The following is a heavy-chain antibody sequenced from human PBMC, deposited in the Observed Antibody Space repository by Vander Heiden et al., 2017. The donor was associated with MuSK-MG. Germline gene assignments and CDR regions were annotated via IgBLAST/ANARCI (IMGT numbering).Heavy chain of an antibody. CDR2: ISGSGGST. J-gene: IGHJ4*03. Sequence: RSWPDHGFTFSSYAMSWVRQAPGKGLEWVSAISGSGGSTYYADSVKGRFTISRDNFKNTLHPNKNSLRAEDRAVYYCAHKAGLHLWGQGTLVTVSS. D-gene: IGHD5-12*01. V-gene: IGHV3-23*01. CDR1: GFTFSSYA. CDR3: AHKAGLHL.